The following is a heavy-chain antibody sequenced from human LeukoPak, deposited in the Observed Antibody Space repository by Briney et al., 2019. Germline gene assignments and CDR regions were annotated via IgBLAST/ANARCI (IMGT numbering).Heavy chain of an antibody. CDR1: GFAFSRYS. J-gene: IGHJ4*02. V-gene: IGHV3-21*01. Sequence: GGSLRLSCAASGFAFSRYSMNWVRQAPGKGLEWVSSISSSSSYIYYADSVKGRFTISRDNAKNSLYLQMNSLRAEDTAVYYCARDQATGIVVVPAATNWGQGTLVTVSS. CDR2: ISSSSSYI. CDR3: ARDQATGIVVVPAATN. D-gene: IGHD2-2*01.